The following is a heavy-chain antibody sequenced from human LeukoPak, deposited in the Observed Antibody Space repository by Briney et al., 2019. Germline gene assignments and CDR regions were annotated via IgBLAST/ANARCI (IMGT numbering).Heavy chain of an antibody. CDR1: GFTFSSYG. J-gene: IGHJ4*02. V-gene: IGHV3-33*01. CDR3: ARDGSYYDMLAFLDY. D-gene: IGHD3-9*01. Sequence: GGPLGLSCAASGFTFSSYGMHWVRQAPGKGLEWVAVIWYDGSNKYYADSVQGRFTISRDNSRNTLYLQMNSLRAEDTAVYYCARDGSYYDMLAFLDYWGQGTLVTVSS. CDR2: IWYDGSNK.